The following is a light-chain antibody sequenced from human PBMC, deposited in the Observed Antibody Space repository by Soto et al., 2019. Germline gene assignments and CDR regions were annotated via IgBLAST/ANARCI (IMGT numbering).Light chain of an antibody. V-gene: IGKV3-20*01. Sequence: EIVLTQSPGTLSLSPGERATLSCRASQSVSSSYLAWYQQKPGRAPRLLIYGASSRATGIPDRFSGSGSGTDFTLTISRLEPEDFAVYYCQQYGSSHFGGGTKVDIK. CDR2: GAS. CDR1: QSVSSSY. CDR3: QQYGSSH. J-gene: IGKJ4*01.